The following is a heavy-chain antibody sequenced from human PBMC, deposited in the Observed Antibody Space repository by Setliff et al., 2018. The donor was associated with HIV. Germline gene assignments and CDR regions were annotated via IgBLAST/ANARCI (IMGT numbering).Heavy chain of an antibody. D-gene: IGHD3-10*01. Sequence: SETLSLTCNVSDGSISSSSYYWAWIRQPPGKGLEWIGYIHYSGNTYNNPSLKSRVTISVDTSKNQFSLKLSSVTAADTAVYYCARGREVMTTAPYWYFDLWGRGTLVTVSS. V-gene: IGHV4-31*03. CDR2: IHYSGNT. CDR3: ARGREVMTTAPYWYFDL. CDR1: DGSISSSSYY. J-gene: IGHJ2*01.